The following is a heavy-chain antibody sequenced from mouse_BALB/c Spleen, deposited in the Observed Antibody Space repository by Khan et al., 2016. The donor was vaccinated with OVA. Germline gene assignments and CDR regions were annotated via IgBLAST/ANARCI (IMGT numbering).Heavy chain of an antibody. V-gene: IGHV3-2*02. CDR1: GYSITSNYA. J-gene: IGHJ4*01. CDR3: ARGNYYGYAMDY. D-gene: IGHD1-1*01. Sequence: VQLQQSGPGLMKPSQSLSLTCTVSGYSITSNYAWNWIRQFPGNKLEWMGYISYSGSTNYNPSLKSRISITRDTSKNQFFLQLNSVTTEDTATYYCARGNYYGYAMDYWGQGTSVTVSS. CDR2: ISYSGST.